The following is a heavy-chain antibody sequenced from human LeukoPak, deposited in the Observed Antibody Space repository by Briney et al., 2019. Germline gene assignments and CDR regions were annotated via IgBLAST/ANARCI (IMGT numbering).Heavy chain of an antibody. CDR1: GFTFSSYA. CDR3: AKDGVTMIVVAGDAFDI. CDR2: ISGSGGST. D-gene: IGHD3-22*01. J-gene: IGHJ3*02. V-gene: IGHV3-23*01. Sequence: GGSLRLSCAASGFTFSSYAMSWVRRAPGKGLEWVSAISGSGGSTYYADSVKGRFTISRDNSKNTLYLQMNSLRAEDTAVYYCAKDGVTMIVVAGDAFDIWGQGTMVTVSS.